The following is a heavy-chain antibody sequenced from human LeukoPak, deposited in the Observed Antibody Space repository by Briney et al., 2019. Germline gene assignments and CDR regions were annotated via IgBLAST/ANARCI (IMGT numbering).Heavy chain of an antibody. V-gene: IGHV3-74*01. CDR3: AKDATAIDAFDI. D-gene: IGHD2-15*01. J-gene: IGHJ3*02. CDR2: INSDGSST. CDR1: GFTFSSYW. Sequence: GGSLRLSCAASGFTFSSYWMHWVRQAPGKGLVWVSRINSDGSSTSYADSVKGRFTISRDNAKNTLYLQMNSLRAEDTAVYYCAKDATAIDAFDIWGQGTMVTVSS.